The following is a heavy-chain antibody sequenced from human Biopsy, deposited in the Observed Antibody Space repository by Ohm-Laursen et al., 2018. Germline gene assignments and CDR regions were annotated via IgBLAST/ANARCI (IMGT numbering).Heavy chain of an antibody. CDR3: AADINVWNVNY. D-gene: IGHD1-1*01. CDR2: SAPENGRI. J-gene: IGHJ4*02. V-gene: IGHV1-24*01. Sequence: ASVKVSCNVSGYSLTELSMHWVRQAPGQGLEWMGGSAPENGRIVYSQKFQGRVTMTEDTSTSTAYMEVWRLRSDDTAVYYCAADINVWNVNYWGQGTQVIVSS. CDR1: GYSLTELS.